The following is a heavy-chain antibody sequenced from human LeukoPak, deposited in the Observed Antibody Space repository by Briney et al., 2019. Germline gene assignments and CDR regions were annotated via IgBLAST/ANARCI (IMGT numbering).Heavy chain of an antibody. V-gene: IGHV1-2*02. CDR1: GYTFTGYY. CDR3: ARVPSFKLGYCSGGSCYPFDY. J-gene: IGHJ4*02. Sequence: ASVKVSCKASGYTFTGYYMYWVRQAPGQGLEWMGWINPNSGGTNYAQTFQGRVTMTRDTSISTAYMELSRLRSDDTAVYYCARVPSFKLGYCSGGSCYPFDYWGQGTLVTVSS. D-gene: IGHD2-15*01. CDR2: INPNSGGT.